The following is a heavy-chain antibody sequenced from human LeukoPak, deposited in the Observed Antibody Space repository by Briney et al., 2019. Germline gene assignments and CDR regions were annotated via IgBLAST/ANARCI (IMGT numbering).Heavy chain of an antibody. D-gene: IGHD3-10*01. J-gene: IGHJ4*02. V-gene: IGHV4-34*01. Sequence: SETLSLTCAVYGGSFSGYYWSWIRQPPGKGLEWIGEINHSGSTNYNPSLKSRVTISVDTSKNQFALKLSSVTAADKAVYSCARGPRLLWFGELQSVRPDLDYWGQGTLVTVSS. CDR3: ARGPRLLWFGELQSVRPDLDY. CDR2: INHSGST. CDR1: GGSFSGYY.